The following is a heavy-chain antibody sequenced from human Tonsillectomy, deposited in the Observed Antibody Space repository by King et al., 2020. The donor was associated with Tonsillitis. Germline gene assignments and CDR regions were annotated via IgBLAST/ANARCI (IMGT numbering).Heavy chain of an antibody. CDR1: GHTLTSYY. CDR3: ARDPGYNGVDY. D-gene: IGHD5-24*01. V-gene: IGHV1-46*01. Sequence: VQLVESGAEVKKPGASVKVSCKASGHTLTSYYMHWVRKAPGQGLEWMGIINPSGGSTSYAQKFQGRVTMTRDTSTSTVYMELSSLRSEDTAVYYCARDPGYNGVDYWGQGTLVTVSS. J-gene: IGHJ4*02. CDR2: INPSGGST.